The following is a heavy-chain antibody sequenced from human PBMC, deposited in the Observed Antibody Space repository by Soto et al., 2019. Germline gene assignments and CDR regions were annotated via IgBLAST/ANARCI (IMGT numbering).Heavy chain of an antibody. CDR3: ARGGGSNAFHI. CDR2: IYSGGST. CDR1: GFAVTSNY. Sequence: GGSLRLSXAASGFAVTSNYMTWVRQAPGEGLEWVSVIYSGGSTYYADSVKGRFTISRDIFKNTVYFQMNSLSAEDTAVYYCARGGGSNAFHIWGQGTMVTVSS. D-gene: IGHD2-15*01. V-gene: IGHV3-53*01. J-gene: IGHJ3*02.